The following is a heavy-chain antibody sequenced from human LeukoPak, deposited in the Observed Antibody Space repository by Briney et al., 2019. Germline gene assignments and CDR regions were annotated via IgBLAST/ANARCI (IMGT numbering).Heavy chain of an antibody. CDR3: AREKSQIAVAGTAVFDC. Sequence: ASVKVSCKASGYTFTSYGISWVRQAPGQGLEWMGWISGYNGNTNYAQKFQGRVTMTTDTSTSTVFMELRSLRSDDTAVYYCAREKSQIAVAGTAVFDCWGQGTLVTVSS. V-gene: IGHV1-18*01. CDR1: GYTFTSYG. CDR2: ISGYNGNT. D-gene: IGHD6-19*01. J-gene: IGHJ4*02.